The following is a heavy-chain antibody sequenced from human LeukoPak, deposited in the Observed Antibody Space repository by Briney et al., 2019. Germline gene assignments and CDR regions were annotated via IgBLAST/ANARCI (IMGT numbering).Heavy chain of an antibody. J-gene: IGHJ4*02. Sequence: GSLRLSCAASGFTFSSYGMSWIRQPPGKGLEWIGYISYSGSTNYNPSLKSRVTLSVDTSKNQFSLKLSSVTAADTAVYYCARDISTSDYGDYLFDYWGQGTLVTVSS. CDR3: ARDISTSDYGDYLFDY. CDR1: GFTFSSYG. D-gene: IGHD4-17*01. V-gene: IGHV4-59*01. CDR2: ISYSGST.